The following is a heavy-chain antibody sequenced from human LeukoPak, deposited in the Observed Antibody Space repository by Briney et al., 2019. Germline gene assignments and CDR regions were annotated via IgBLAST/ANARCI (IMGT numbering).Heavy chain of an antibody. V-gene: IGHV4-30-4*08. CDR3: ARVIYCSGGSCYDGAWFDP. CDR2: IYYSGST. J-gene: IGHJ5*02. D-gene: IGHD2-15*01. CDR1: GGSISSGDYY. Sequence: SETLSLTCTVSGGSISSGDYYWSWIRQPPGKGLEWIGYIYYSGSTYYNPSLKSRVTISVDTSKNQFSLKLSSVTAADTAVYYCARVIYCSGGSCYDGAWFDPWGQGTLVTVSS.